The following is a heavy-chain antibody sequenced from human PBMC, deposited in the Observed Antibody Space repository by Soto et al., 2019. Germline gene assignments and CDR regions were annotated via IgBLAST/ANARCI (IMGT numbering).Heavy chain of an antibody. J-gene: IGHJ4*02. CDR1: GYTFTSYY. CDR3: ARLSYGSGSYYNPFDY. V-gene: IGHV1-46*01. CDR2: INPSGGST. Sequence: GASVKVSCKASGYTFTSYYMHWVRQAPGQGLEWMGIINPSGGSTSYAQKFQGRVTMTRDTSTSTVYMELSSLRSEDTAVYYCARLSYGSGSYYNPFDYWGQGTLVTVSS. D-gene: IGHD3-10*01.